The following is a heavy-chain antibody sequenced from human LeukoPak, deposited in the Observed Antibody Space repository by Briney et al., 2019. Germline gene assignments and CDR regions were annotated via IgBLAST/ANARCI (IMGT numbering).Heavy chain of an antibody. V-gene: IGHV3-23*01. J-gene: IGHJ5*02. D-gene: IGHD3-3*01. CDR1: GFTFSSYA. Sequence: GGSLRLSCAASGFTFSSYAMNWVRQAPGKGLEWVSGISGSGDSTYYADSVKGRFTISRDKSKNTLYLHMNSLRAEDTAAYFCARQNFGSPRWFDPWGQGTLVTVSS. CDR2: ISGSGDST. CDR3: ARQNFGSPRWFDP.